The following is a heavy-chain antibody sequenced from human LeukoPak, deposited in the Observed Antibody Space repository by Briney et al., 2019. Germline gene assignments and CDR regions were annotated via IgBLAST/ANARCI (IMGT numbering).Heavy chain of an antibody. V-gene: IGHV1-69*01. CDR1: GGTFSSYA. Sequence: SVKVSCKASGGTFSSYAISWVRQAPGRGLEWTGGIIPIFGTANYAQKFQGRVTITADESTSTAYMELSSLRSEDTAVYYCARISKTSEYFQHWGQGTLVTVSS. CDR3: ARISKTSEYFQH. J-gene: IGHJ1*01. CDR2: IIPIFGTA.